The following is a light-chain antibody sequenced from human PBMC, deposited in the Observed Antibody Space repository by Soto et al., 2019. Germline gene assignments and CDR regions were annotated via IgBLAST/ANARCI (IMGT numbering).Light chain of an antibody. CDR1: QDILSW. J-gene: IGKJ3*01. V-gene: IGKV1D-12*01. CDR2: ASS. CDR3: QQANTFPIT. Sequence: DIQMTQSPSSVSASVGDTVTITCRASQDILSWLAWYQQKPGEAPRLLIYASSNLQSGVPSRFSGRRSGTDFTLTISSLQPDDFATYYCQQANTFPITFGPGTRLDIK.